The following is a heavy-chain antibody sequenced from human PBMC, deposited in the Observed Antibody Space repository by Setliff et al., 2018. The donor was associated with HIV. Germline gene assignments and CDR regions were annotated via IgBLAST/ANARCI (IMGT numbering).Heavy chain of an antibody. D-gene: IGHD7-27*01. CDR1: GFSINNYW. CDR3: ARGYTGDFH. V-gene: IGHV3-7*01. CDR2: IKPDGSQK. J-gene: IGHJ1*01. Sequence: AGGSLRLSCAASGFSINNYWMTWVRLAPGKGLEWVANIKPDGSQKNYVDSVRGRFTISRENAKGSLYLQMNSLRVEDTAVYYCARGYTGDFHWGQGTLVTVSS.